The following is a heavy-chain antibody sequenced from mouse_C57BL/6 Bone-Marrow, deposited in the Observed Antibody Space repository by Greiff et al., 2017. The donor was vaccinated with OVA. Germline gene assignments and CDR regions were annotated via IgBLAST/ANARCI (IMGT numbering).Heavy chain of an antibody. D-gene: IGHD2-2*01. CDR3: ARATMVTRYFDV. CDR2: IDPSDSYT. J-gene: IGHJ1*03. V-gene: IGHV1-69*01. CDR1: GYTFTSYW. Sequence: QVQLQQPGAELVMPGASVKLSCKASGYTFTSYWMHWVKQRPGQGLEWIGEIDPSDSYTNYNQKFKGKSTLTVDKSSSTAYMQLSSLTSEDSAVYYGARATMVTRYFDVWGTGTTVTVSS.